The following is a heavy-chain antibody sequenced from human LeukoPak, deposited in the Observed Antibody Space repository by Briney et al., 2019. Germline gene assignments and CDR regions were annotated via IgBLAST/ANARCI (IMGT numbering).Heavy chain of an antibody. CDR3: ARDRGYSSSSVDY. V-gene: IGHV4-61*02. J-gene: IGHJ4*02. CDR2: IYTSGST. CDR1: GGSISGGSYD. D-gene: IGHD6-6*01. Sequence: SETLSLTCTVPGGSISGGSYDRSCIRQPAGKGLEWIGRIYTSGSTNYNPSLKSRVTISVDPSKNQFSLKLSSVTAADTAVYYCARDRGYSSSSVDYWGQGTLVTVSS.